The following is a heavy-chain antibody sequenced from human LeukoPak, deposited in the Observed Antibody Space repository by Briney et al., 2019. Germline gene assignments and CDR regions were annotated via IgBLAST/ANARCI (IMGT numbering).Heavy chain of an antibody. Sequence: GGSLRLSCAASGFTFSNYWMHWVRQSPGKGLVWVSRITSDGKITNYADSVKGRFTVSRANANNTLYLEVNSLRAEDTAVYYCAASDYGGNSRFDYWGQGTLVTVSS. CDR1: GFTFSNYW. CDR3: AASDYGGNSRFDY. D-gene: IGHD4-23*01. V-gene: IGHV3-74*01. J-gene: IGHJ4*02. CDR2: ITSDGKIT.